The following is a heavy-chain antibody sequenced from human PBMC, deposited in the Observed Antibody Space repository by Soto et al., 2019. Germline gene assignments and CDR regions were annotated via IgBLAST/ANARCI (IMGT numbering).Heavy chain of an antibody. CDR1: GYSFSNYW. D-gene: IGHD2-15*01. CDR2: IFPADSDT. CDR3: ASSVVVPSTMSYFDY. J-gene: IGHJ4*02. V-gene: IGHV5-51*01. Sequence: LKISCKGSGYSFSNYWIAWVRQMPGKGLEWMGIIFPADSDTKYSPSFQGQVTISADKSISTAYLQWSSLKASDTAMYYCASSVVVPSTMSYFDYWGQGSLVTVSS.